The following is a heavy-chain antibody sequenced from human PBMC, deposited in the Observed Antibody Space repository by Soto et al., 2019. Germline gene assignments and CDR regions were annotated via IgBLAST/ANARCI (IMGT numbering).Heavy chain of an antibody. V-gene: IGHV4-31*03. CDR3: AGNKAMDTLYGMDV. J-gene: IGHJ6*01. Sequence: QVQLQESGPGLVKPSQTLSLTCTVSGGSISSGGYYWRWIRQHPGKGLELIGYIYYSGRTYYNPSIKSRVTIAVDTSKNQFSLKLSSVTAADTAGYYCAGNKAMDTLYGMDVWGQGTTVTFSS. CDR2: IYYSGRT. D-gene: IGHD5-18*01. CDR1: GGSISSGGYY.